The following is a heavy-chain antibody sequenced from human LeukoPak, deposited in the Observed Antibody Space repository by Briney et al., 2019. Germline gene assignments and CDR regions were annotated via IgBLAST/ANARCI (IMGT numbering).Heavy chain of an antibody. Sequence: PGGSLRLSCAASGFTVSSNYMSWVRQAPGKGLEWVSVIYSGGSTYYADSVKGRFTISRDNSKNTLYLQMNSLRAEDTAVYYCAREIRGYSYGYYYYMDVWGKGTTVTISS. D-gene: IGHD5-18*01. CDR1: GFTVSSNY. V-gene: IGHV3-53*01. CDR2: IYSGGST. CDR3: AREIRGYSYGYYYYMDV. J-gene: IGHJ6*03.